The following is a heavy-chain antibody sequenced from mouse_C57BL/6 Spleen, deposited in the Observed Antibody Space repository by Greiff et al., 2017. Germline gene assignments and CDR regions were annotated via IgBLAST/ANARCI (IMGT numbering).Heavy chain of an antibody. J-gene: IGHJ2*01. CDR1: GFTFTDYY. V-gene: IGHV7-3*01. CDR3: ARYAGGGCDY. Sequence: EVKVVESGGGLVQPGGSLSLSCAASGFTFTDYYMSWVRQPPGKALEWLGFIRNKANGYTTEYSASVKGRFTISRDNSQSILYLQMNALRAEDSATYYCARYAGGGCDYWGQGTTLTVSS. CDR2: IRNKANGYTT. D-gene: IGHD3-2*02.